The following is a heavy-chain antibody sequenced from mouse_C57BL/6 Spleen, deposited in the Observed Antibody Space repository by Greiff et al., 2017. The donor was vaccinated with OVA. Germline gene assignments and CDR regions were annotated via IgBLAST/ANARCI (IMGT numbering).Heavy chain of an antibody. D-gene: IGHD2-3*01. CDR3: ASRGWLLRYYAMDY. CDR1: GFSLTSYG. CDR2: IWGVGST. V-gene: IGHV2-6*01. Sequence: VQLQESGPGLVAPSQSLSITCTVSGFSLTSYGVDWVRQSPGKGLEWLGVIWGVGSTNYNSALKSRLSISKDNSKSQVFLKMNSLQTDDTAMYYCASRGWLLRYYAMDYWGQGTSVTVSS. J-gene: IGHJ4*01.